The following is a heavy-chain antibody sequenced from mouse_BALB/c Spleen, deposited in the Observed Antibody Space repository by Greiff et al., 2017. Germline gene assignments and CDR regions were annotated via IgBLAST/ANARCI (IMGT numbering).Heavy chain of an antibody. Sequence: EVMLVESGGGLVKPGGSLKLSCAASGFTFSSYAMSWVRQTPEKGLEWVASISSGGSTYYPESVKGRFTIYRDNAKNTLYLQMSSLKSEDTAMYYCARHGDSGYEEGYYAMDYWGQGTSVTVSS. CDR2: ISSGGST. J-gene: IGHJ4*01. CDR1: GFTFSSYA. V-gene: IGHV5-6-5*01. CDR3: ARHGDSGYEEGYYAMDY. D-gene: IGHD3-1*01.